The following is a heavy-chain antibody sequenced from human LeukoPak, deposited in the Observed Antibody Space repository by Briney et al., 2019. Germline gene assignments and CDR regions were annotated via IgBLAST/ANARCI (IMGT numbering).Heavy chain of an antibody. J-gene: IGHJ6*03. Sequence: SETVSLTSAVYGGSFTGYYWTWIRQPPGKGLEWIGKVNHSGFTSYNPYLKSRVTISVDTSKNQFSLKLSSVTAADTAVFYCAKGVCHRDFKYYYYHYYRDVWGKGTPVTVSS. V-gene: IGHV4-34*01. CDR3: AKGVCHRDFKYYYYHYYRDV. CDR1: GGSFTGYY. CDR2: VNHSGFT. D-gene: IGHD3-3*01.